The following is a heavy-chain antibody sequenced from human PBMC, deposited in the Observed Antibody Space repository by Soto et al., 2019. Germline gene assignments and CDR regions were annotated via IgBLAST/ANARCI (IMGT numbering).Heavy chain of an antibody. CDR1: GYTFSGFY. CDR2: INPNSGGT. J-gene: IGHJ4*02. V-gene: IGHV1-2*02. Sequence: GASVKVSCKASGYTFSGFYMHWVRQAPGQGLEWMGWINPNSGGTKSAEKFQGRVTMTRDTSISTAYMELSRLTSDDTAVYYCASAAVTGTAGLDFWGQGTQVTVSP. D-gene: IGHD6-19*01. CDR3: ASAAVTGTAGLDF.